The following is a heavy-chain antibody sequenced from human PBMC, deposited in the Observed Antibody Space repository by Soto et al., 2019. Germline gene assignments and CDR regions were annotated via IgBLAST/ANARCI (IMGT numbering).Heavy chain of an antibody. CDR2: IYYSGTT. Sequence: SSETLSLTCTVSGGSVSSSSYYWGWIRQPPGKGMEWIGNIYYSGTTYYNPSLKNRVTISVDTSKNQFSLKLSSVTAADTAVYYCYRGDGVVVAATGFDYWGQGTLVTVSS. J-gene: IGHJ4*02. CDR1: GGSVSSSSYY. V-gene: IGHV4-39*01. D-gene: IGHD2-15*01. CDR3: YRGDGVVVAATGFDY.